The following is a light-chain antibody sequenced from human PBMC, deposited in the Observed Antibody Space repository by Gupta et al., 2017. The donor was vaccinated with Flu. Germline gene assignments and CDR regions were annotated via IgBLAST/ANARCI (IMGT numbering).Light chain of an antibody. J-gene: IGKJ1*01. Sequence: DIQMTQSPATPSASVGDRVNISCRASQTIGNLLAWYQQKPGKAPMVVIYKASTLQNGVPSRFSGSRSGTEFTLTISSLQPDDFAAYYCQQYYDYPWTFGRGTKVDFK. CDR2: KAS. CDR1: QTIGNL. CDR3: QQYYDYPWT. V-gene: IGKV1-5*03.